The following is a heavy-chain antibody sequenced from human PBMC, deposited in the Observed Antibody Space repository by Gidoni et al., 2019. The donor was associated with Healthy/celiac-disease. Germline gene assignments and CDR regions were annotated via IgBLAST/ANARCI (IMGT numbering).Heavy chain of an antibody. D-gene: IGHD6-19*01. Sequence: QVQLVESGGGVVQPGRSLRLSCAASGFTFSSYGMHWVRQAPGKGLEWVAVIWYDGSNKYYADSVKGRFTISRDNSKNTLYLQMNSLRAEDTAVYYCARVERWQYYYYGMDVWGQGTTVTVSS. V-gene: IGHV3-33*01. J-gene: IGHJ6*02. CDR3: ARVERWQYYYYGMDV. CDR2: IWYDGSNK. CDR1: GFTFSSYG.